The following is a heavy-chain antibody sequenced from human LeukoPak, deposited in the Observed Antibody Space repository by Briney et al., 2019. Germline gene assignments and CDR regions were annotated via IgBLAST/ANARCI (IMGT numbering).Heavy chain of an antibody. J-gene: IGHJ6*03. CDR2: ISSDGGNT. Sequence: PGGSLRLSCAASGFTFSTYRMHWVRQAPGKGLVWVSRISSDGGNTLYADSVKGRFTISRDNINDTMYLQMDSLRGEDTAVYYCAREWELRGAYYMDVWGKGTTVTVSS. D-gene: IGHD1-26*01. V-gene: IGHV3-74*01. CDR1: GFTFSTYR. CDR3: AREWELRGAYYMDV.